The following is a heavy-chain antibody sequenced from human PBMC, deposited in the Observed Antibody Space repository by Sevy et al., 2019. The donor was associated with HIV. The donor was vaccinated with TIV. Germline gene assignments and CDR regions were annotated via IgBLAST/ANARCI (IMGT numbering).Heavy chain of an antibody. CDR1: GFTFSSYA. Sequence: GGSLRLSCAASGFTFSSYAMHWVRQVPGKGLEWVAVISYDGSNKYHADSVKGRFTISRDSSKNTLYLQMNGLRTEDTAVSYCAKDLVATVTASWFVPWGQGTLVTVSS. V-gene: IGHV3-30*18. D-gene: IGHD2-21*02. J-gene: IGHJ5*02. CDR3: AKDLVATVTASWFVP. CDR2: ISYDGSNK.